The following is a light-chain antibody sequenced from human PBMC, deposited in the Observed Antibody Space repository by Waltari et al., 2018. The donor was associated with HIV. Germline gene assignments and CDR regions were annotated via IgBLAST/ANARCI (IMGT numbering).Light chain of an antibody. V-gene: IGKV3-20*01. CDR2: AAS. J-gene: IGKJ2*01. CDR1: QSVSSTY. Sequence: EIVLTQSPDTLSLSPGERATLSCRASQSVSSTYLAWYQQKTGQAPRLLIYAASNRATGIPDRFSGSGSGTDFTLTISSLEPDDFAVYFCQQYDSPPPMYTFGQGTKLGIK. CDR3: QQYDSPPPMYT.